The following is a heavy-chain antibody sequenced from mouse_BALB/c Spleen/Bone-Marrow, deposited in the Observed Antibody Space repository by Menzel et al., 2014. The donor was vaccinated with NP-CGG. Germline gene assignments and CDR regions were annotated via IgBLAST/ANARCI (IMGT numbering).Heavy chain of an antibody. Sequence: EVKLVESGGGLVQPGGSLKLSCAASGFHFSRYWMSWVRPAPGKGLEWIGEINPDSSTINYTPSLKDKFIISRDNAKNMLYLQMSKVRSEDTALYYCARPAVGRYFDYWGQGTTLTVSS. CDR2: INPDSSTI. CDR3: ARPAVGRYFDY. V-gene: IGHV4-1*02. CDR1: GFHFSRYW. J-gene: IGHJ2*01. D-gene: IGHD4-1*01.